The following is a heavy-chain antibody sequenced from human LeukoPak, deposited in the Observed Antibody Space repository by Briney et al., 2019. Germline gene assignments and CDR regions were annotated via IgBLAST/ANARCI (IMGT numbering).Heavy chain of an antibody. V-gene: IGHV4-34*01. Sequence: SENLSLICAVYGGSFCGYYWSWIRRPPRQELEGIGEINHSGSTNYNPTLKSRGPISVDTSKNQFSLKLSSVTAADTAVYFCARVRRESSGYYPVTPDFWGQGTLVTVSS. CDR2: INHSGST. CDR1: GGSFCGYY. D-gene: IGHD6-19*01. J-gene: IGHJ4*02. CDR3: ARVRRESSGYYPVTPDF.